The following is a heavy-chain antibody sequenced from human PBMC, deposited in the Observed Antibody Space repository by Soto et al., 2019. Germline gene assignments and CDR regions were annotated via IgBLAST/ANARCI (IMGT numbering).Heavy chain of an antibody. Sequence: QVHLQESGPGRVKPSGTLSLTCAVSGDSISSPKWWTWLRQPPGKGLEWIGDLLHSGTTNYNPSLKSRVILSVDTSQIQFSLSLTYVTAADTAIYFCAYSSGWYRHDVWGQGTSVTVSS. D-gene: IGHD6-19*01. CDR1: GDSISSPKW. CDR3: AYSSGWYRHDV. V-gene: IGHV4-4*02. J-gene: IGHJ3*01. CDR2: LLHSGTT.